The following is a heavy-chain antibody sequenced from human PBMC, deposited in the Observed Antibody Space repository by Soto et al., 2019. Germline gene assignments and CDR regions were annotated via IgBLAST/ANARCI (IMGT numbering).Heavy chain of an antibody. Sequence: QVQLVESGGGVVQPGRSLRLSCAASGFTFSSYGMHWVRQAPGKGLEWVAVIWYDGSNKYYADSVKGRFTISRDNSKNTLYLQMNSLRAEDTAVYYCARRRWYGDYFYYYGMDVWGQGTTVTVSS. CDR1: GFTFSSYG. D-gene: IGHD4-17*01. CDR3: ARRRWYGDYFYYYGMDV. V-gene: IGHV3-33*01. J-gene: IGHJ6*02. CDR2: IWYDGSNK.